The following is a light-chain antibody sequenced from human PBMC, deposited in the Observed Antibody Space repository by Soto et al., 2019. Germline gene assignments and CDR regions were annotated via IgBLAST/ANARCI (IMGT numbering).Light chain of an antibody. CDR3: CSYAGDKTYV. CDR1: SSDVGGYNY. Sequence: QSALTQPPSASGSPGQSVTISCTGTSSDVGGYNYVSWYQQHPGKVPKLIIYEASKRPSGVSNRFSGSQPGNTASLTVSGLQAEDEADYYCCSYAGDKTYVFGSGTKLTVL. V-gene: IGLV2-8*01. J-gene: IGLJ1*01. CDR2: EAS.